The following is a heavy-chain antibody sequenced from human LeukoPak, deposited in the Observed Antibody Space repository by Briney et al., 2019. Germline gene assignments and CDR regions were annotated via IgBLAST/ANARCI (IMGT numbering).Heavy chain of an antibody. CDR3: ARRDTAMALDY. CDR1: GFHFDSYT. D-gene: IGHD5-18*01. V-gene: IGHV3-48*01. Sequence: GGSLRLSCAASGFHFDSYTMNWVRQAPGKGLEWVSYIISSSRTIYYADSVKGRFTISRDNAKNSLYLQMNSLRAEDTAVYYCARRDTAMALDYWGQGTLVTVSS. CDR2: IISSSRTI. J-gene: IGHJ4*02.